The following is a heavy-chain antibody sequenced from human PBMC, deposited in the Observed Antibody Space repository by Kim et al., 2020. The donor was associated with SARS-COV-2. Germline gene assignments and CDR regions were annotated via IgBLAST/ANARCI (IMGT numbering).Heavy chain of an antibody. CDR1: GYIFTNYG. V-gene: IGHV1-18*01. CDR3: ARGQVYWYFDL. J-gene: IGHJ2*01. Sequence: ASVKVSRKASGYIFTNYGFSWVRQAPGQGLEWMGWISTYNGDTNYAQSFQDRVIMTTDTSTRTAYMELRSLRSDDTAVYYCARGQVYWYFDLWGRGTLV. CDR2: ISTYNGDT.